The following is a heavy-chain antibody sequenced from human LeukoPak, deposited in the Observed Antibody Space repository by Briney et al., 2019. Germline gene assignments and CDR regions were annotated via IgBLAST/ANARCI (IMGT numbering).Heavy chain of an antibody. CDR1: GGSISSYY. CDR2: IYYSGST. V-gene: IGHV4-59*01. D-gene: IGHD6-19*01. CDR3: ASHSGVADDWFDP. Sequence: SETLSLTCTVSGGSISSYYWNWIRQSPGKGLEWIGDIYYSGSTNYNPSLKSRVTISVDTSKNQFSLRLTSVTAADTAVYYCASHSGVADDWFDPWGQGTLVTVSS. J-gene: IGHJ5*02.